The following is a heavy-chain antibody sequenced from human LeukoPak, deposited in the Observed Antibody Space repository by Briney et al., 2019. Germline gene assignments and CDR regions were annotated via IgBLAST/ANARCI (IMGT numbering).Heavy chain of an antibody. Sequence: GGSLRLSCAASGFTFSSYEMNWVRQAPGKGLEWVSYISSSGSTIYYADSVKGRFTISRDNAKNSLYLQMNSLRAEDTAVYYCAREGKGLGMDVWGQGTTVTVSS. J-gene: IGHJ6*02. V-gene: IGHV3-48*03. CDR2: ISSSGSTI. CDR3: AREGKGLGMDV. CDR1: GFTFSSYE. D-gene: IGHD4-23*01.